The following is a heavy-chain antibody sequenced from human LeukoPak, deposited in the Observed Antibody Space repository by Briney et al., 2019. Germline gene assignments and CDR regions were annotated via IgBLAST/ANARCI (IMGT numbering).Heavy chain of an antibody. D-gene: IGHD6-13*01. J-gene: IGHJ4*02. Sequence: ASVKVSCKASGYTFSNYAVHWVRQAPGQSLEWMGWIIPGYGNTKYSQKFQGRVTISRDTSANTVYMELSSLRSEDTAVYCCARDDGSTWLLDYWGQGTLVTVSS. CDR3: ARDDGSTWLLDY. CDR1: GYTFSNYA. CDR2: IIPGYGNT. V-gene: IGHV1-3*01.